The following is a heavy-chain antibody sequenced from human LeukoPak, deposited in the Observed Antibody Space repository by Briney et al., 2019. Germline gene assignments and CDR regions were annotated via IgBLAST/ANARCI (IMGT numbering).Heavy chain of an antibody. CDR1: GFTLSTNA. V-gene: IGHV3-23*01. CDR3: VRQDIGSYLGGY. D-gene: IGHD1-26*01. J-gene: IGHJ4*02. CDR2: ISGSGGST. Sequence: GGSLRLSCLTSGFTLSTNAMSWVRQAPGKGLEWISGISGSGGSTYYADSVKGRFTISRDNSKNTLYLQMDSLRAEDTAVYYCVRQDIGSYLGGYWGQGTLVTVSS.